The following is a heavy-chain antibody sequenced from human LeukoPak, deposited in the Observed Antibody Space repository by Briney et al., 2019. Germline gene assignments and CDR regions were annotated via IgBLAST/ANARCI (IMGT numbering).Heavy chain of an antibody. J-gene: IGHJ4*02. CDR3: ARDSYFDWSYYFDY. Sequence: SETLSLTCTVSGGSIGTYYWSWVRQPAGKGLEWIGRIYTTGSTNYNPSLKSRVTMSVDTSKNQFSLKLSSVTAADTAVYYCARDSYFDWSYYFDYWGQGTLVTVSS. D-gene: IGHD3-9*01. V-gene: IGHV4-4*07. CDR2: IYTTGST. CDR1: GGSIGTYY.